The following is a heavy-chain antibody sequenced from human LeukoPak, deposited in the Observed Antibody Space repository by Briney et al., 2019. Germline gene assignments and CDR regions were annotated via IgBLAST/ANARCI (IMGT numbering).Heavy chain of an antibody. CDR2: IIPIFGTA. D-gene: IGHD6-13*01. CDR1: GGTFSSYA. J-gene: IGHJ4*02. Sequence: GASVKVSCKASGGTFSSYAISWVRQAPGQGLEWMGGIIPIFGTANYAQKFQGRVTITADESTSTAYMELSSLRSEDTAVYYCARGRSPLRIAAAMYYFDYWGQGTLVTVSS. V-gene: IGHV1-69*13. CDR3: ARGRSPLRIAAAMYYFDY.